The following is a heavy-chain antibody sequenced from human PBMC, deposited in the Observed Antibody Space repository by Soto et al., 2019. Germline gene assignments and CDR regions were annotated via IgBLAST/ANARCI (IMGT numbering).Heavy chain of an antibody. V-gene: IGHV3-30*18. CDR1: GFTFSSSG. Sequence: QVQLVESGGGVVQPGRSLRLSCAASGFTFSSSGMHWVRQAPGKGLEWVAVTSFDGSSGYHGDSVRGRFTISRDNSNNPLYLQMNSLRAEDTAVYYCAKSPPAVAGYFDYWGQGTLVTVSS. D-gene: IGHD6-19*01. CDR2: TSFDGSSG. CDR3: AKSPPAVAGYFDY. J-gene: IGHJ4*02.